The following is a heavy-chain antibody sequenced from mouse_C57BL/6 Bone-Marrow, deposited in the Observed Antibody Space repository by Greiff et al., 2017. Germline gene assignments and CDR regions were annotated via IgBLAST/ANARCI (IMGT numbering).Heavy chain of an antibody. V-gene: IGHV1-9*01. CDR1: GYTFTGYW. CDR2: ILPGSGST. D-gene: IGHD2-2*01. CDR3: ARFGILWLRPYYFDY. J-gene: IGHJ2*01. Sequence: QVQLQQSGAELMKPGASVKLSCKATGYTFTGYWIEWVKQRPGHGLEWIGEILPGSGSTNYNAKFKGKATFTADTSSNTAYMQLSSLTTEDSAIYYCARFGILWLRPYYFDYWGQGTTLTVSS.